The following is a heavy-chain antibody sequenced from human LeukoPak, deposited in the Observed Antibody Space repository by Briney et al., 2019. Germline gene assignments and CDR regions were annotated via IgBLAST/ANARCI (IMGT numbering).Heavy chain of an antibody. CDR1: GFTFSSDG. Sequence: PGGSLRLSCAASGFTFSSDGMHWVRQAPGKGLEWVAFIRHDGSKKYYADSVKGRFTTSRDNSKNTLDLQMSSLRPEDTAVYYCAKSGDGYRFDYWGQGTLVTVSS. D-gene: IGHD5-24*01. CDR3: AKSGDGYRFDY. V-gene: IGHV3-30*02. CDR2: IRHDGSKK. J-gene: IGHJ4*02.